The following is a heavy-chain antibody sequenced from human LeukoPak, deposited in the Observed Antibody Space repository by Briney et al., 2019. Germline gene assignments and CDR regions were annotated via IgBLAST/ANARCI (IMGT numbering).Heavy chain of an antibody. D-gene: IGHD6-13*01. J-gene: IGHJ4*02. CDR1: GYTFTSYG. V-gene: IGHV1-18*01. CDR3: AGDRIARDGGPHFDY. CDR2: ISAYNGNT. Sequence: ASVKVSCKASGYTFTSYGISWVRQAPGQGLEWMGWISAYNGNTDYAQKLQGRVTMTTDTSTSTAYMELRSLRSDDTAVYYCAGDRIARDGGPHFDYWGQGTLVTVSS.